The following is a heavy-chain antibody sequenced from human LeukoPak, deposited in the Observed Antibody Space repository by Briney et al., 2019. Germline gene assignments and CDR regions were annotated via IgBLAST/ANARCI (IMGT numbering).Heavy chain of an antibody. Sequence: PGGSLRLSCVASGFTFSSYGVHWVRQAPGKGLEWVAVITYDGSGTYYADSVKGRFTISKDNSDNTLYLQMNSLRTEDTALYFCAGGSRSYDSSGYPTFRYWGQGTLVAVSS. V-gene: IGHV3-30*05. CDR1: GFTFSSYG. CDR2: ITYDGSGT. J-gene: IGHJ4*02. CDR3: AGGSRSYDSSGYPTFRY. D-gene: IGHD3-22*01.